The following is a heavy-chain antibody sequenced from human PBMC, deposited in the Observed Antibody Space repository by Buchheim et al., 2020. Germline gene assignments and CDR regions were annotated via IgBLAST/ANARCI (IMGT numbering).Heavy chain of an antibody. V-gene: IGHV5-51*01. CDR2: IYPGDSDT. Sequence: EVQLVQSGAEVKKPGESLKISCKGSGYSFTSNWIGWVRQMPGKGPEWMGIIYPGDSDTRYSPSFQGQVTISADKSITTAYPQWSSLRASDTAMYFCARLHCTGISCYYDAFDIWGQGT. CDR3: ARLHCTGISCYYDAFDI. CDR1: GYSFTSNW. J-gene: IGHJ3*02. D-gene: IGHD2-15*01.